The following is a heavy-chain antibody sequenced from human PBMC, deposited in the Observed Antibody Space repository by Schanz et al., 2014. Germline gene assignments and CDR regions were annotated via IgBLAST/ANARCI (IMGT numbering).Heavy chain of an antibody. D-gene: IGHD3-16*02. CDR2: ISSGSSYA. CDR3: TRSYYDFSWGSYRFRAFDI. V-gene: IGHV3-11*06. J-gene: IGHJ3*02. CDR1: GFTFRDYY. Sequence: QVQLVESGGGLVKPGGSLRLSCAASGFTFRDYYMSWIRQAPGKGLEWVSDISSGSSYANYADSVKGRFTISRDNAKNSLYLQMNSLRAEDTAIYFCTRSYYDFSWGSYRFRAFDIWGQGTTVIVSS.